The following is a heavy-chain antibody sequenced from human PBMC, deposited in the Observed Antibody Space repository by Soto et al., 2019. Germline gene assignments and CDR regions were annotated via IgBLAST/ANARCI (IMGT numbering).Heavy chain of an antibody. D-gene: IGHD5-18*01. CDR1: GFTFTSSA. J-gene: IGHJ6*02. V-gene: IGHV1-58*01. CDR2: IVVGSGNT. CDR3: AADPGYSYGYHYYYGMDV. Sequence: SVKVSCKASGFTFTSSAVQWVRQARGQRLEWIGWIVVGSGNTNYAQKFQERVTITRDMSTSTAYMELSSLRSEDTAVYYCAADPGYSYGYHYYYGMDVWGQGTKVPVSS.